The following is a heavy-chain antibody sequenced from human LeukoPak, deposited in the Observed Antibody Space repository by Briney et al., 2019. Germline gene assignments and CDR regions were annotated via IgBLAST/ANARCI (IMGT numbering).Heavy chain of an antibody. CDR2: IKQDGSEK. V-gene: IGHV3-7*05. Sequence: QAGGSLRLSCAASGFTLSIYWMSWVRQAPGKGLEWVANIKQDGSEKYYVDSVKGRFTISRDNAKNSLYLQMNSLRAEDTAVYYSSLEGSSWYRYFQHWGQGTLVTVSS. J-gene: IGHJ1*01. D-gene: IGHD6-13*01. CDR1: GFTLSIYW. CDR3: SLEGSSWYRYFQH.